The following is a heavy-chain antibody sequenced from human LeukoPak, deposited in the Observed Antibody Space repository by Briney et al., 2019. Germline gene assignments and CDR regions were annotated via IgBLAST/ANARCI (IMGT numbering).Heavy chain of an antibody. D-gene: IGHD4-11*01. CDR1: GYTLTDYY. Sequence: GASVKVSCKASGYTLTDYYIHWLRQAPGQGLEWMGWINPNSGVTNYAQKFQGRVTLTRDTPISTAYMEVSRLRSDDTAVYYCARAHMTTVTLGDYRGQGTLVTVSS. V-gene: IGHV1-2*02. CDR2: INPNSGVT. J-gene: IGHJ4*02. CDR3: ARAHMTTVTLGDY.